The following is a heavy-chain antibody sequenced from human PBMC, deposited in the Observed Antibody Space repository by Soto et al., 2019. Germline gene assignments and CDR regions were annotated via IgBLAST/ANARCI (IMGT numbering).Heavy chain of an antibody. J-gene: IGHJ6*02. CDR2: ISGSNIYT. V-gene: IGHV3-11*06. Sequence: GGSLRLSCAASGFSFSDYYMSWIRQAPGKGLEWISYISGSNIYTNYADSVKGRFTISRDNANNSLYLQMDSLRVEDTAVYYCARDGGEVIPAAIGGGYGMDVWGQGTTVTVSS. CDR3: ARDGGEVIPAAIGGGYGMDV. D-gene: IGHD2-2*01. CDR1: GFSFSDYY.